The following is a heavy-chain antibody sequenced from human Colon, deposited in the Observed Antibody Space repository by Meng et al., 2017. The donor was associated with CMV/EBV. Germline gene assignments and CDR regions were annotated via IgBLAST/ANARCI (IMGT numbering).Heavy chain of an antibody. D-gene: IGHD3-10*01. CDR3: ARDSNLSGLAY. J-gene: IGHJ4*02. Sequence: GQLREEGPGLLKPSETLSLICTVSGASITNYYWSWIRRPAGKGLEWIGPVYISGNTNYNPSLKSRVTMSIATSKTQLSLNIRSVTAADTAVYYCARDSNLSGLAYWGQGTLVTVSS. CDR2: VYISGNT. CDR1: GASITNYY. V-gene: IGHV4-4*07.